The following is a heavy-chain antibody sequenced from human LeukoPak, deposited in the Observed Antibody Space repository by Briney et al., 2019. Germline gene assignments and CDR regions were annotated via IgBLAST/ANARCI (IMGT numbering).Heavy chain of an antibody. CDR3: AREHVGRGNWYFDL. CDR2: ISYDGSAT. Sequence: GGSLRLSCAASGFTFSDFWMHWVRQAPGKGLVWVSRISYDGSATWYADSVKGRFTISRDNAKNTLYLQVISLRAEDTAVYYCAREHVGRGNWYFDLWGRGTLVTVSS. D-gene: IGHD3/OR15-3a*01. J-gene: IGHJ2*01. CDR1: GFTFSDFW. V-gene: IGHV3-74*01.